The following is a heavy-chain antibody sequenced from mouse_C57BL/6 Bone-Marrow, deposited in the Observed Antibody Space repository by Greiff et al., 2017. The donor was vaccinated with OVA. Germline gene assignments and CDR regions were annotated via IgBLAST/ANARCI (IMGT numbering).Heavy chain of an antibody. V-gene: IGHV1-42*01. Sequence: VQLQQSGPELVKPGASVKISCKASGYSFTGYYMNWVKQSPEKSLEWIGEINPSTGGTTYNQKFKAKATLTVDKSSSTAYMQLKSLTSEDSAVYYSEGTHGYFDVWGKGTTVTVSA. D-gene: IGHD1-2*01. CDR1: GYSFTGYY. CDR2: INPSTGGT. CDR3: EGTHGYFDV. J-gene: IGHJ1*03.